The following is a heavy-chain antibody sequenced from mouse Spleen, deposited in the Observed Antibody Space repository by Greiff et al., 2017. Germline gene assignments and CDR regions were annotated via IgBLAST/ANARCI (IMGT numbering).Heavy chain of an antibody. CDR2: INYDGSST. J-gene: IGHJ1*03. V-gene: IGHV5-16*01. CDR3: ARGDYYGSSWYFDV. Sequence: EVKLMESEGGLVQPGSSMKLSCTASGFTFSDYYMAWVRQVPEKGLEWVANINYDGSSTYYLDSLKSRFIISRDNAKNILYLQMSSLKSEDTATYYCARGDYYGSSWYFDVWGTGTTVTVSS. CDR1: GFTFSDYY. D-gene: IGHD1-1*01.